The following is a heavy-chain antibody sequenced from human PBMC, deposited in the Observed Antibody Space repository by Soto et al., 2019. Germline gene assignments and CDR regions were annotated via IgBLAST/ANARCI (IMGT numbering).Heavy chain of an antibody. D-gene: IGHD3-3*01. V-gene: IGHV1-69*01. J-gene: IGHJ4*02. CDR1: GGTFSSYA. CDR2: IIPIFGTA. CDR3: ARVVFGVVTSIQGEFDY. Sequence: QVQLVQSGAEVKKPGSSVKVSCKASGGTFSSYAISWVRQAPGQGLEWMGGIIPIFGTANYAQKFQGRVTITADEAKSTAYMKLSSLRSEDTAVYYCARVVFGVVTSIQGEFDYWGQGTLVTVSS.